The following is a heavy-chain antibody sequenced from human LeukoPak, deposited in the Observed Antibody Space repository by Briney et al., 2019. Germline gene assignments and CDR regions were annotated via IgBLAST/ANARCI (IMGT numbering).Heavy chain of an antibody. Sequence: SETLSLTCTVSGGSTDSYYYLSWIRQPPGKGLEWIGYIDYSGRTKYNPSLQSRVTISVDTSKTQFSLRLGSVTAADTAVYYCANDFWSRGWFDPWGQGTLVTVSS. D-gene: IGHD3-3*01. CDR2: IDYSGRT. CDR1: GGSTDSYYY. J-gene: IGHJ5*02. V-gene: IGHV4-59*12. CDR3: ANDFWSRGWFDP.